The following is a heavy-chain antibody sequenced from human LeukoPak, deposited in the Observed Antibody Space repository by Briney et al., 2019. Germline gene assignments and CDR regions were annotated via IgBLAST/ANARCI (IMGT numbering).Heavy chain of an antibody. V-gene: IGHV1-18*01. CDR3: ARVSPVGARWSYFDL. J-gene: IGHJ2*01. CDR1: GYTFTSYG. CDR2: ISAYNGNT. D-gene: IGHD3-3*01. Sequence: GASVKVSCKASGYTFTSYGISWVRQAPGQGLEWMGWISAYNGNTNYAQKLQGRVTMTTDTSTSTAYMELRSLRSDDTAVYYCARVSPVGARWSYFDLWGRGTLVTVSS.